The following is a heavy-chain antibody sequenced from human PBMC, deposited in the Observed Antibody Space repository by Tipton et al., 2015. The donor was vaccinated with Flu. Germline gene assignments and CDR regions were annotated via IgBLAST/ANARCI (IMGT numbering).Heavy chain of an antibody. CDR2: VYYSGNA. V-gene: IGHV4-59*01. Sequence: TLSLTCAVYGGSFSGYYYWSWIRQSPGKGLEWIGQVYYSGNADYKPSLKSRVTISVDTSKNQFSLNLRSVTAADTAVYYCARARFWIGYPDYWGQGTLVTVSS. CDR3: ARARFWIGYPDY. D-gene: IGHD3-3*01. CDR1: GGSFSGYYY. J-gene: IGHJ4*02.